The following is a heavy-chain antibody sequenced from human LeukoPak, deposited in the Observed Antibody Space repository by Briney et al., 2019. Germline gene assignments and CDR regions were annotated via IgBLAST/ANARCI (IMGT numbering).Heavy chain of an antibody. V-gene: IGHV3-30-3*01. CDR1: GFTFSNYA. D-gene: IGHD5-24*01. J-gene: IGHJ4*02. Sequence: AGGSLRPSCAASGFTFSNYAMHWVRQGLVKGLESMAVVSHDGIQTYYADSVKGRFTISRDNSKSTLFLQMNSLRAEDTAVYYCARDGGGGYNQIDFWGQGTLVTVSS. CDR2: VSHDGIQT. CDR3: ARDGGGGYNQIDF.